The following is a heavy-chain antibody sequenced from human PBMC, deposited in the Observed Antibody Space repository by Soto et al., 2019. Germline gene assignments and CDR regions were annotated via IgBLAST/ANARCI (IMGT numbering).Heavy chain of an antibody. CDR1: GGTFSSYA. J-gene: IGHJ4*02. V-gene: IGHV1-69*12. Sequence: QVQLVQSGAEVKKPGSSVKVSCKASGGTFSSYAISWVRQAPGQGLEWMGGIIPIFGTANYAQKFQGRVKITADESTSTADMELSSLRSEDTAVYYCAGCYYDSSGYYKSQDYWGQGTLVTVSS. CDR3: AGCYYDSSGYYKSQDY. CDR2: IIPIFGTA. D-gene: IGHD3-22*01.